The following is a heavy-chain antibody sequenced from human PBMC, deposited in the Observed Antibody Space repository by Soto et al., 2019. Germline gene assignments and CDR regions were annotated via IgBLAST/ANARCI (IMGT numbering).Heavy chain of an antibody. Sequence: QVQLVESGGGVVQPGRSLRLSCAASGFTISSYAMHWVRQAPGKGLEWVAVISYDGSNKYYADSVKGRFTISRDNSKNTLYLQMNSLRAEDTAVYYCARRLAWYFDLWGRGTLVTVSS. J-gene: IGHJ2*01. CDR2: ISYDGSNK. D-gene: IGHD6-19*01. CDR1: GFTISSYA. V-gene: IGHV3-30-3*01. CDR3: ARRLAWYFDL.